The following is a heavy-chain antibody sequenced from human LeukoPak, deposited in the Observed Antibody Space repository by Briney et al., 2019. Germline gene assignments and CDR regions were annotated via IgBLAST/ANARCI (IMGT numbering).Heavy chain of an antibody. CDR2: INHSGST. CDR3: ARGRYRSGNNWFDP. V-gene: IGHV4-34*01. CDR1: GGSFSGYY. J-gene: IGHJ5*02. Sequence: SETLSLTCAVSGGSFSGYYWSWIRQPPGKGLEWIGEINHSGSTNYNPSLKSRVTISVDTSKNQFSLRLSSVTAADTAVYYCARGRYRSGNNWFDPWGEGTRVRVSS. D-gene: IGHD6-19*01.